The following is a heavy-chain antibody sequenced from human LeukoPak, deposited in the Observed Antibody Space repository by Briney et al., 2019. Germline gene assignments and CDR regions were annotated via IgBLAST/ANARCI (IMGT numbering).Heavy chain of an antibody. D-gene: IGHD3-22*01. CDR2: ISGSGGNT. CDR1: RLTFRSYA. Sequence: PGGSLRLPCAASRLTFRSYAMSWVRHAPGEGREWVSTISGSGGNTFYTDSVKGRFTISRDNSKDTLFLQINSLRAEETAVYYCAKDRVASYYYGSSGYGHWGQGGMVTVCS. CDR3: AKDRVASYYYGSSGYGH. V-gene: IGHV3-23*01. J-gene: IGHJ4*02.